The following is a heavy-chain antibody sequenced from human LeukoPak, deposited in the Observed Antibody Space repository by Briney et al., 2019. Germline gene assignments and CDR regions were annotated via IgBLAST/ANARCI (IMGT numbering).Heavy chain of an antibody. CDR1: GFTFSSYA. J-gene: IGHJ6*03. V-gene: IGHV3-23*01. CDR3: AKDGSYYYYYMDV. CDR2: SGSSGNT. D-gene: IGHD1-26*01. Sequence: GGSLRLSCAASGFTFSSYAMSWVRQAPGKGLGWVSSGSSGNTYYADSVKGRFTISRDNSKNTLYLEMNSLRVEDTAVYYCAKDGSYYYYYMDVWGKGTTVTVSS.